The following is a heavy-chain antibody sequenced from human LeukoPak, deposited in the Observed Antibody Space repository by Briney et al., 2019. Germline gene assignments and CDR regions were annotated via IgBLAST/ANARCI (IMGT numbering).Heavy chain of an antibody. V-gene: IGHV4-4*02. J-gene: IGHJ4*02. D-gene: IGHD3-22*01. CDR3: AGLVGRYSSGLYYYYFDY. CDR2: MYLSGTT. Sequence: PSGTLSLTCTVSGDSINSLDLWSWVRQPPGKGLEWMGEMYLSGTTHSNPSVKSRVTISIDKSKNQFFLNFSSVTAADTAVYYCAGLVGRYSSGLYYYYFDYWGQGTLVTVSS. CDR1: GDSINSLDL.